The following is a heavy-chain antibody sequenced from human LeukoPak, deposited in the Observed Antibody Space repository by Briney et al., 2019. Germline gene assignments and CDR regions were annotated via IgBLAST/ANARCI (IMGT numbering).Heavy chain of an antibody. Sequence: GGSLRLSCAASGFTFSSYAMSWVRQAPGKGLEWVSAISGGGGSTYYADSVKGRFTISRDNSKNTLYLQMNSLRAEDTAVYYCAKDLADFWSGYYPFDYWGQGTLVTVSS. CDR1: GFTFSSYA. V-gene: IGHV3-23*01. J-gene: IGHJ4*02. CDR2: ISGGGGST. CDR3: AKDLADFWSGYYPFDY. D-gene: IGHD3-3*01.